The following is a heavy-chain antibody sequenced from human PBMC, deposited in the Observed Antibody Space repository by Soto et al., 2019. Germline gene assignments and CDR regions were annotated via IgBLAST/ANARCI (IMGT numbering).Heavy chain of an antibody. CDR3: ARDAGGPGDY. Sequence: QVQLQESGPGLVKPSETLSLTCTVSSASFNVYYWSWIRQPPGKGLEWIGYIYYSGSTSYNPSLTSRVTHSADTSKNQFSPKLRSVTAADTAVYYCARDAGGPGDYWGQGVLVTVSS. CDR2: IYYSGST. J-gene: IGHJ4*02. D-gene: IGHD2-15*01. CDR1: SASFNVYY. V-gene: IGHV4-59*01.